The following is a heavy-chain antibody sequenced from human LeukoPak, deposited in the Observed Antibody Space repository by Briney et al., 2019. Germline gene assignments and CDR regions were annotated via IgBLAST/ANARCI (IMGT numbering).Heavy chain of an antibody. Sequence: GGSLRLSCAASGFTFSSYWMHWVRQAPGKGLVWVSRINSDGSSTSYADSVKGRFTISRDNAKNTLYLQMNSLRAEDTAVYYCARVQYYYDCSGIEITVPWGQGTRVTVSS. J-gene: IGHJ5*02. V-gene: IGHV3-74*01. D-gene: IGHD3-22*01. CDR3: ARVQYYYDCSGIEITVP. CDR2: INSDGSST. CDR1: GFTFSSYW.